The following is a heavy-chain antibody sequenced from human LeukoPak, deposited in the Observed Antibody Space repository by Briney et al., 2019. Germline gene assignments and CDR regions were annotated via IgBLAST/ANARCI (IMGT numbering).Heavy chain of an antibody. CDR1: GGSISDYY. J-gene: IGHJ4*02. Sequence: SETLSPTCTVSGGSISDYYWSWLRQPPGKGREWIGYFYYSGTSRYNPSLKSRVTFSADTSENQFSLKLTSVTAADTAIYYCARHYYGDVYYFDFWGQGTLVTVSS. V-gene: IGHV4-59*08. D-gene: IGHD3-16*01. CDR3: ARHYYGDVYYFDF. CDR2: FYYSGTS.